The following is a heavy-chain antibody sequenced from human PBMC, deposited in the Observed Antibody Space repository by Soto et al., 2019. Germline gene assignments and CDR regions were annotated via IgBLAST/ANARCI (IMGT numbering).Heavy chain of an antibody. J-gene: IGHJ5*02. CDR2: IYYSGST. CDR3: ARGYDFWSGSEYNWFDP. Sequence: PAETLSLTCTVSGGSISSYYWSWIRQPPGKGLEWIGYIYYSGSTNYNPSLKSRVTISVDTSKNQFSLKLSSVTAADTAVYYCARGYDFWSGSEYNWFDPWGQGTLVTVSS. V-gene: IGHV4-59*01. D-gene: IGHD3-3*01. CDR1: GGSISSYY.